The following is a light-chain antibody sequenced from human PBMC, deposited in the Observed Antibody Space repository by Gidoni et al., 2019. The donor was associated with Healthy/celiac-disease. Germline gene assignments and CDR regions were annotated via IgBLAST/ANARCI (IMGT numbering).Light chain of an antibody. CDR2: DVI. V-gene: IGLV2-14*01. J-gene: IGLJ2*01. CDR1: SSDVGGYNY. CDR3: SSYTSSSTLVV. Sequence: QSALTQPASVSGSPGQSSTISCTGTSSDVGGYNYVSWYQQHPGKAPKLMIYDVINRPSGVSNRFSGSKSGNTASLTISGLQAEDEADYYCSSYTSSSTLVVFGGGTKLTVL.